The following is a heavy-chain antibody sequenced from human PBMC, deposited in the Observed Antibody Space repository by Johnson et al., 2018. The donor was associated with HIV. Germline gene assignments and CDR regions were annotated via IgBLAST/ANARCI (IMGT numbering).Heavy chain of an antibody. CDR3: ARDPDGTTGTTYPDAAFDI. Sequence: QVQLVESGGGVVQPGRSLRLSCAASGFSFSSYGMHWVRQAPGKGLEWVAVISYDGSNKYYADSVKGRFTVSRDNSKNTVYLQMNSLRAEDTAVYYCARDPDGTTGTTYPDAAFDIWGQGTMVTVSS. V-gene: IGHV3-30*03. CDR2: ISYDGSNK. J-gene: IGHJ3*02. D-gene: IGHD1-1*01. CDR1: GFSFSSYG.